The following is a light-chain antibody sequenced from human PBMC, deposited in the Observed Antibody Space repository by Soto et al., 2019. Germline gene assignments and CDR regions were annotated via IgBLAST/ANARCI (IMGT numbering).Light chain of an antibody. CDR2: GVS. CDR3: QQYSISST. CDR1: QRVSSSS. Sequence: EIVLTQSPATLSLSPGERATLSCRASQRVSSSSLAWYQHKPGQSPRLLIFGVSSRATDIPDRFSGSGSGTDFTLTINRLEPEDFAVYFCQQYSISSTFGQGTKVDIX. V-gene: IGKV3-20*01. J-gene: IGKJ1*01.